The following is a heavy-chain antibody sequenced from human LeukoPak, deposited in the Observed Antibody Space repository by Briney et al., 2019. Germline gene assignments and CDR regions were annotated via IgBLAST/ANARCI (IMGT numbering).Heavy chain of an antibody. V-gene: IGHV4-39*01. Sequence: SETLSLTCTVSGGSISSSSYYWGWIRQPPGKGLEWIGSIRYSGSTYYNPSRKSRVTISVDTSKNQFSLNLSSLAAADTAVYYCATSDTVSTYNWFDPWGQGTLVTVS. CDR3: ATSDTVSTYNWFDP. J-gene: IGHJ5*02. CDR1: GGSISSSSYY. CDR2: IRYSGST. D-gene: IGHD5/OR15-5a*01.